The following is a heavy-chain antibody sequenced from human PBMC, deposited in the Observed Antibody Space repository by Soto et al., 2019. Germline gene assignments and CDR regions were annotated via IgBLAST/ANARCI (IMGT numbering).Heavy chain of an antibody. CDR2: IKPDGSET. J-gene: IGHJ6*01. Sequence: EVQLVESGGGLVQPGGSLRLSGAASGFTCNTYWMTWVRQAPGKGLAWVANIKPDGSETYDVDSVKGLFNISRDNAKNSLSLQTDSLRAEDTAVYYCARDPPYGSGTSPNYGMDVWAHGTTVTVSS. CDR3: ARDPPYGSGTSPNYGMDV. CDR1: GFTCNTYW. V-gene: IGHV3-7*04. D-gene: IGHD3-10*01.